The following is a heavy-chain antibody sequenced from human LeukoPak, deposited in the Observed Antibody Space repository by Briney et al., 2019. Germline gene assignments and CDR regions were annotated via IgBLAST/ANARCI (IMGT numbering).Heavy chain of an antibody. CDR3: ARPSITMVRGVRYGMDV. J-gene: IGHJ6*02. Sequence: GRSLRLSCAASGFTFSSYGMHWVRQAPGKGLEWVAVIWYDGSNKYYADSVKGRFTISRDNSKNTLYLQMNSLRAEDTAVYYCARPSITMVRGVRYGMDVWGQGTTVTVSS. CDR1: GFTFSSYG. CDR2: IWYDGSNK. V-gene: IGHV3-33*08. D-gene: IGHD3-10*01.